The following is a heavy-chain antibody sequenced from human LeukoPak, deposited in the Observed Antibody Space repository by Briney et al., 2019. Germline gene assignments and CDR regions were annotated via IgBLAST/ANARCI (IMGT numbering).Heavy chain of an antibody. CDR2: IHYSGST. V-gene: IGHV4-59*01. J-gene: IGHJ5*02. D-gene: IGHD6-6*01. CDR1: GGSISSFY. Sequence: KPSGTLSLTCTVSGGSISSFYWNWIRQPPGKGLEWIGYIHYSGSTNYNSSLKSRVTISVDTSKNQFSLKLRSVTAADTAVYYCARGRDSYTNSYRFDPWGQGTLVTVSS. CDR3: ARGRDSYTNSYRFDP.